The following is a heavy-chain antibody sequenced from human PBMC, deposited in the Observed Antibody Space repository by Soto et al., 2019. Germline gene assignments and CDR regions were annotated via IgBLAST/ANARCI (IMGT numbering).Heavy chain of an antibody. V-gene: IGHV3-9*01. CDR2: ISWNSGSI. J-gene: IGHJ3*02. CDR1: GFTFDDYA. CDR3: AKDMGAVATMDAFDI. D-gene: IGHD6-19*01. Sequence: GGSLRLSCAASGFTFDDYAMHWVRQAPGKGLEWVSGISWNSGSIGYADSVKGRFTISRDNAKNSLYLQMNSLRAEDTALYYCAKDMGAVATMDAFDIWGQGTMVTVSS.